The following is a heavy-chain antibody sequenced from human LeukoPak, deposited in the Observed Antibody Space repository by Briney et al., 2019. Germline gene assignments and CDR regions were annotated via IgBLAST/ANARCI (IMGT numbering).Heavy chain of an antibody. J-gene: IGHJ4*02. D-gene: IGHD2-21*02. V-gene: IGHV4-34*01. Sequence: PSETLSLTCAVYGGSFSGYYWSWIRQPPGKGLEWIGEINHSGSTNYNPSLKSRVTISVDTSKNQFSLKLSSVTAADTAVYYCARDNVPYCGGDCYPTYFDYWGQGTLVTVSS. CDR1: GGSFSGYY. CDR2: INHSGST. CDR3: ARDNVPYCGGDCYPTYFDY.